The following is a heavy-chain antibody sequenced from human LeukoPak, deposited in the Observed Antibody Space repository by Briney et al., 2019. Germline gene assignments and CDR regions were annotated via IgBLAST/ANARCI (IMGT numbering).Heavy chain of an antibody. J-gene: IGHJ4*02. V-gene: IGHV3-30*04. CDR3: ARDREANWVVRENYFDH. Sequence: GGSLRLSCAASGFTFSSYAMHWVRQAPGKGMEWVAVISYDGSNKYYADSVKGRFTISRDNSKNTLYLQMNRLSAEDTAVYYCARDREANWVVRENYFDHWGQGTLVIVSS. CDR1: GFTFSSYA. CDR2: ISYDGSNK. D-gene: IGHD1-1*01.